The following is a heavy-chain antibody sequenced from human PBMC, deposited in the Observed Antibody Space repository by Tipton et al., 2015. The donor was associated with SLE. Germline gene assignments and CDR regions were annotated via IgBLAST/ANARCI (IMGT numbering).Heavy chain of an antibody. J-gene: IGHJ5*02. CDR2: IYYSWST. CDR3: ARSIAVAGRPDWFDP. Sequence: TLSLTCTVSGGSISSGSYYWGWIRPPPGKGLVWIGRIYYSWSTYYNPSLKSRVTISVDTSKNQFSLKLSSVTAADTAVYYCARSIAVAGRPDWFDPWGQGTLVTVSS. V-gene: IGHV4-39*01. CDR1: GGSISSGSYY. D-gene: IGHD6-19*01.